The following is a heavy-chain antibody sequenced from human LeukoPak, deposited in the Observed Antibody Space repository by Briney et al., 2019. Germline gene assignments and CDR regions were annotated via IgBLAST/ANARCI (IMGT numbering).Heavy chain of an antibody. D-gene: IGHD6-6*01. J-gene: IGHJ6*02. CDR2: ISGSGGST. CDR3: ANSFGRLAAQTQSYSNMDV. V-gene: IGHV3-23*01. Sequence: PGGSLRLSCAASGFTFSSYAMSWVRQAPGKGLEWVSAISGSGGSTYYADSVKGRFTISRDNSKNTVFLQMNTLRAEDTAVYYCANSFGRLAAQTQSYSNMDVWGQGTTVTVSS. CDR1: GFTFSSYA.